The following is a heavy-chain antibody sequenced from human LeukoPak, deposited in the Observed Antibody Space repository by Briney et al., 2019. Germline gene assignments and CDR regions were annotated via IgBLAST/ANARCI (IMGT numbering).Heavy chain of an antibody. D-gene: IGHD1-1*01. CDR1: GYTFSGYY. Sequence: ASVRGSCKASGYTFSGYYIHWVRQAPGQGLEWMGWINPNNGATNYAQKFQGGVTMTRDTSITTFCMEVSSLTSDDTAVFYCARYNCNDVVSALDSWGQGTLVTVSS. CDR3: ARYNCNDVVSALDS. CDR2: INPNNGAT. V-gene: IGHV1-2*02. J-gene: IGHJ4*02.